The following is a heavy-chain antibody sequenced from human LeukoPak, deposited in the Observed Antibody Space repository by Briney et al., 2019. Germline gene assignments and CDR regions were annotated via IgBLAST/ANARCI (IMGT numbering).Heavy chain of an antibody. D-gene: IGHD3-16*01. CDR2: IKQDGSEK. J-gene: IGHJ5*02. Sequence: PGGSLRLSCAASGFTLSSYWMSWVRQAPGKGLEWVANIKQDGSEKYSVDSVKGRFTISRDNAKNSLYLQMNSLRGEDTAVYYCARDRMGELPWFDPWGQGTLVTVSS. V-gene: IGHV3-7*01. CDR3: ARDRMGELPWFDP. CDR1: GFTLSSYW.